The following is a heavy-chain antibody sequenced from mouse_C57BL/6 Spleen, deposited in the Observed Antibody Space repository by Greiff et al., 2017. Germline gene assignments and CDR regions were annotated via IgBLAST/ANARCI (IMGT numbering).Heavy chain of an antibody. J-gene: IGHJ3*01. Sequence: DVQLQPSWAELVRPGASVKLSCTASGFNITDYYMHWVKQRPEQGLEWIGRFDPEVGDTEYAPKFQGKATMTADTSSNTAYLQLSSLTSEDTAVYYGTGESQAWFAYWGQGTLVTVSA. CDR3: TGESQAWFAY. V-gene: IGHV14-1*01. CDR2: FDPEVGDT. CDR1: GFNITDYY.